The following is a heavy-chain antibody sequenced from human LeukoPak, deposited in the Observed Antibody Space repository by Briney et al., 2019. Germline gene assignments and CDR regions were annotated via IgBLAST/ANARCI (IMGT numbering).Heavy chain of an antibody. Sequence: SVKVSCKASRDTFTNNAISWVRQAPGQGLEWMGGIIPIFGTAHYAQKFQGRVTMTEDTSTDTAYMELSSLRSEDTAVYYCATRYCSGGSCPNYYYYYINVWGKGTTVTISS. CDR1: RDTFTNNA. D-gene: IGHD2-15*01. J-gene: IGHJ6*03. CDR2: IIPIFGTA. CDR3: ATRYCSGGSCPNYYYYYINV. V-gene: IGHV1-69*06.